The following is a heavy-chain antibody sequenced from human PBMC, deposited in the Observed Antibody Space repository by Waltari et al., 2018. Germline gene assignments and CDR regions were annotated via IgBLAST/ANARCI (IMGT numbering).Heavy chain of an antibody. Sequence: VQLIQSGAEVKKPGASVRLSCKVSGYSLTELSIHWVRQPPGKGLEWRGGFDPERRETTYEQRFQGRVTMTEDTSTDTAYMELRSLTSDDTAVFYCATDWGYCSDDSCYVGERGDYWGQGTLVTVSS. CDR2: FDPERRET. CDR3: ATDWGYCSDDSCYVGERGDY. J-gene: IGHJ4*02. CDR1: GYSLTELS. V-gene: IGHV1-24*01. D-gene: IGHD2-15*01.